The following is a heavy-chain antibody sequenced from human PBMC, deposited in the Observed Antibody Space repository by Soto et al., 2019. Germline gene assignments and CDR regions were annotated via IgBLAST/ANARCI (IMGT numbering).Heavy chain of an antibody. CDR1: GFTFSAHY. CDR2: IKNKANSYTT. J-gene: IGHJ4*02. D-gene: IGHD1-26*01. V-gene: IGHV3-72*01. Sequence: EVQLVESGVGLVQPGGSLRLSCAASGFTFSAHYMDWVRQAPGKGLEWVGRIKNKANSYTTEYAASVEGRFTISREDSQNSLYLQMNSLKTEDTAVYYCARVSLVGPSGGRYFDYWGQGSQVAVSS. CDR3: ARVSLVGPSGGRYFDY.